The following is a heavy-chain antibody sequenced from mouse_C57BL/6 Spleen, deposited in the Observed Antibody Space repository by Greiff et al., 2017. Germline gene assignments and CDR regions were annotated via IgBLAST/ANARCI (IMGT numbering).Heavy chain of an antibody. V-gene: IGHV2-2*01. D-gene: IGHD2-4*01. CDR3: ARRDYDYYGAGFAY. J-gene: IGHJ3*01. CDR2: IWSGGST. Sequence: QVQLQQSGPGLVQPSQSLSITCAASGFSLTSYGVHWVRQSPGKGLEWLGVIWSGGSTDYNAAFISRLSISTGNPMSQVFFKMNSLLDDDTAIYYCARRDYDYYGAGFAYWGQGTLVTVSA. CDR1: GFSLTSYG.